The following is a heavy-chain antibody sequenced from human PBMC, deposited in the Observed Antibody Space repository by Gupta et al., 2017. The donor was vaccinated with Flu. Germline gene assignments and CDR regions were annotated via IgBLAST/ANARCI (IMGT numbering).Heavy chain of an antibody. J-gene: IGHJ4*02. CDR3: AKSLEREGAGIYFDY. CDR2: ISGSGGST. D-gene: IGHD6-19*01. V-gene: IGHV3-23*01. CDR1: GFTFSSYA. Sequence: EVQLLESGGGLVQPGGSLRLSCAASGFTFSSYAMSWVRQGPGKGLGWVSAISGSGGSTYYADSVKGRFTISRDNSKKTLYLQMNSLRAEDMAVYYCAKSLEREGAGIYFDYWGQGTLVTVSS.